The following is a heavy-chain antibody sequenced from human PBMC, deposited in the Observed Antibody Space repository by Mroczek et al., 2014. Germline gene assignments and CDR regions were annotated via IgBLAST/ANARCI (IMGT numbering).Heavy chain of an antibody. D-gene: IGHD1-1*01. CDR2: IIPIFGTA. Sequence: QVQLVESGAEVKKPGSSVKVSCKASGGTFSSYAISWVRQAPGQGLEWMGGIIPIFGTANYAQKFQGRVTITADESTSTAYMELSSLRSEDTTVYYCARGVHLRVPHYYYYYMDVWGKGTTVTVSS. CDR1: GGTFSSYA. J-gene: IGHJ6*03. CDR3: ARGVHLRVPHYYYYYMDV. V-gene: IGHV1-69*01.